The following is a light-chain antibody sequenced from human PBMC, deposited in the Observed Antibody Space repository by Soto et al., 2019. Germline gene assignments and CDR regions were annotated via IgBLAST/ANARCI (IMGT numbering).Light chain of an antibody. Sequence: DVVMTRSPLSLPVTLGQPASISCRSSQSLVYSDANTYLNWFQQRPGQSPRRLIYQVSNRDSGVPDRFSGSGSGTDFTLKISRVEAEDVGIYYCMQGTHWRTFGQGTKVEIK. CDR1: QSLVYSDANTY. CDR3: MQGTHWRT. J-gene: IGKJ1*01. CDR2: QVS. V-gene: IGKV2-30*01.